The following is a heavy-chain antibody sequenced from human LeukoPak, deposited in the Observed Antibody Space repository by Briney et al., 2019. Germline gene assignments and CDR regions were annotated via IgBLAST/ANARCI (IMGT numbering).Heavy chain of an antibody. CDR1: GGSISSYY. CDR2: IYYSGST. D-gene: IGHD6-19*01. V-gene: IGHV4-59*01. J-gene: IGHJ4*02. Sequence: SESLSLTCTVPGGSISSYYWSWIRQPLGKGLGWIGYIYYSGSTNYNPSLKSRVTISVDTSKNQFSLKLSSVTAADTAVYYCARADSSGWYEVDYWGQGTLVTVSS. CDR3: ARADSSGWYEVDY.